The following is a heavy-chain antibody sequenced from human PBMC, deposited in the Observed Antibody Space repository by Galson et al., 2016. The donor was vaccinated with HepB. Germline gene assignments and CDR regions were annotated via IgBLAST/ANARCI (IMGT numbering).Heavy chain of an antibody. CDR2: ISYDGSIT. Sequence: SLRLSCAASGFTFSSYAMHWVRQAPGKGLEWVAVISYDGSITYYTDSVKGRFTISRDNSKNTLYLQMHRLRFEDTAVYYCASDPRQWQRGSNYGFEYWGQGTLVSVSS. V-gene: IGHV3-30*04. CDR3: ASDPRQWQRGSNYGFEY. J-gene: IGHJ4*02. CDR1: GFTFSSYA. D-gene: IGHD5-18*01.